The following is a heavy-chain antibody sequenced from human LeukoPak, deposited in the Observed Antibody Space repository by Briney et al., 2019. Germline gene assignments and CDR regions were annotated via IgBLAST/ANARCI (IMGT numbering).Heavy chain of an antibody. V-gene: IGHV3-7*01. CDR1: GFTFSSYW. Sequence: GGSLRLSCAASGFTFSSYWMSWVRQAPGKGLEWVANIKQDGSEKYYVDSVKGRFTISRDNAKNSLYLQMNSLRAEDTAVYYCAREGIQPYDAFDIWGQGTMVTVSS. CDR2: IKQDGSEK. J-gene: IGHJ3*02. D-gene: IGHD5-18*01. CDR3: AREGIQPYDAFDI.